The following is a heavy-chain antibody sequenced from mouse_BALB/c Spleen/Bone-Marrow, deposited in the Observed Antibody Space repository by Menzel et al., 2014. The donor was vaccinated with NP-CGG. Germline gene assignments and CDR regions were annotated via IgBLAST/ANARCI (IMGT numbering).Heavy chain of an antibody. V-gene: IGHV5-17*02. Sequence: DVMLVESGGGLVQPGGSRKLSCAASGFTFSSFGMHWVRQAPEKGLEWVAYISSGCSTIYYADTVKGRFTISRDNPKNTVFLQMTSLRSEDTAMYYCTRKGALITHYYAMDYWGQGTSVTVSS. CDR2: ISSGCSTI. CDR1: GFTFSSFG. CDR3: TRKGALITHYYAMDY. J-gene: IGHJ4*01. D-gene: IGHD2-4*01.